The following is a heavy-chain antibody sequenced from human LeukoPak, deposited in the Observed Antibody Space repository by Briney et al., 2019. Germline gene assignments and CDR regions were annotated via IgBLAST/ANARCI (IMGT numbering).Heavy chain of an antibody. Sequence: SETLSLTCTVSGGSISSYYWSWIRQPPGKGLEWIGYIYYSGSTNYNPPLKSRVTISVDTSKNQFSLKLSSVTAADTAVYYCARAAAGLGEPRFDPWGQGTLVTVSS. CDR2: IYYSGST. V-gene: IGHV4-59*01. CDR1: GGSISSYY. CDR3: ARAAAGLGEPRFDP. J-gene: IGHJ5*02. D-gene: IGHD6-13*01.